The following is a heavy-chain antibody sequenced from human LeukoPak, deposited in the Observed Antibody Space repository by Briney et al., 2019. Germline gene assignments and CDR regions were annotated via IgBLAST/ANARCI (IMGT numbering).Heavy chain of an antibody. CDR1: GYTFTSYD. V-gene: IGHV1-8*01. D-gene: IGHD2-2*01. CDR3: ARGRRYCSSTSCSRRVYYYYYMDV. Sequence: ASVKVSCKASGYTFTSYDINWVRQATGQGLEWVGWMNPNSGNTGYAQKFQGRVTMTRNTSISTAYMELSSLRSEDTAVYYCARGRRYCSSTSCSRRVYYYYYMDVWGRGTTVTVSS. CDR2: MNPNSGNT. J-gene: IGHJ6*03.